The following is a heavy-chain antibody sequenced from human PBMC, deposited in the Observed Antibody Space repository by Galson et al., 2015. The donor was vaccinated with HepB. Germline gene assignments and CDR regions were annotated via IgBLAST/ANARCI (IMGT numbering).Heavy chain of an antibody. CDR3: ARATRYDFWSGYYTGYYYYGMDV. CDR1: GGTFSSYA. CDR2: IIPIFGTA. V-gene: IGHV1-69*06. J-gene: IGHJ6*02. D-gene: IGHD3-3*01. Sequence: SVKVSCKASGGTFSSYAISWVRQAPGQGLEWMGGIIPIFGTANYAQKFQGRVTITADKSTSTAYMELSSLRSEDTAVYYCARATRYDFWSGYYTGYYYYGMDVWGQGTTVTVSS.